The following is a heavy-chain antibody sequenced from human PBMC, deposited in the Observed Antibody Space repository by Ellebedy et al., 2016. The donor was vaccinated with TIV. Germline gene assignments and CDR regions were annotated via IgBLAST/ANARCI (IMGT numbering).Heavy chain of an antibody. CDR3: ARDGTVTAPFSFDY. Sequence: PGGSLRLSCEASGFIFSNYWMTWVRQAPGTGLEWVATIKLDGSEKYYVDSVKGRFTVSSDNAKNSLYRKMNSLRAEDTAVYFGARDGTVTAPFSFDYWGQGTLVTVSS. J-gene: IGHJ4*02. CDR1: GFIFSNYW. D-gene: IGHD2-21*02. V-gene: IGHV3-7*01. CDR2: IKLDGSEK.